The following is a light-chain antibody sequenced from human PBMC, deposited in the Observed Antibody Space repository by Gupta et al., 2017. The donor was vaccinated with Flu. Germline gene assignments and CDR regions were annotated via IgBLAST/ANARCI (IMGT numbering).Light chain of an antibody. CDR2: WAS. V-gene: IGKV4-1*01. CDR3: QQHYIAPIT. CDR1: QSLLYTSNNKNY. Sequence: DIVMTQSPDSLTGSLGERATINCKSSQSLLYTSNNKNYFAWYQQKPGQPPKLLIYWASIRESGVPDRFSDSGSGTDFTLTISRLQAEDVAVYYCQQHYIAPITFGQGTRLEIK. J-gene: IGKJ5*01.